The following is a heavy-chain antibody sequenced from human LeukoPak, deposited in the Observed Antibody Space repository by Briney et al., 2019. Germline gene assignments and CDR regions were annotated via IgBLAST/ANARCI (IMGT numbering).Heavy chain of an antibody. CDR1: GYTFTGYY. D-gene: IGHD1-26*01. J-gene: IGHJ4*02. CDR3: SRGRRILVGDTNAGDYFDY. Sequence: ASVKVSCKASGYTFTGYYIIWVRQAPGQGLEWMGWVNPNSGDTFYAQKFQGRVTMTRDTSISTAYMELSRLRSDDTAVYYCSRGRRILVGDTNAGDYFDYWGQGNLDTVS. CDR2: VNPNSGDT. V-gene: IGHV1-2*02.